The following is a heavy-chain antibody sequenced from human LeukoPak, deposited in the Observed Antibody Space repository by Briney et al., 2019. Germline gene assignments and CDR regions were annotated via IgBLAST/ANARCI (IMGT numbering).Heavy chain of an antibody. CDR2: IYTSGST. V-gene: IGHV4-4*07. D-gene: IGHD6-13*01. J-gene: IGHJ5*02. Sequence: SETLSLTCTVSGGSISSYYWSWIRQPAGKGLEWIGRIYTSGSTNYNPSLKSRVTMSVDTSKNQFSLKLSSVTAADTAVYYCARGGLSSSWYFWSDPWGQGTLVTVSS. CDR3: ARGGLSSSWYFWSDP. CDR1: GGSISSYY.